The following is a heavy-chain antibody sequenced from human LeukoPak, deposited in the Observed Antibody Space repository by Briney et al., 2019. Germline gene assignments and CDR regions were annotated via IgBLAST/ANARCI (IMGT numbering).Heavy chain of an antibody. CDR3: AREGVGRDYYYYMDV. Sequence: SETLSLTCTVSGGSISSYYWSWIRQPAGKGLEWIGRIYTSGSTNYNPSLKSRFTMSVDTSKNQFSLKLSSVTAADTAVYYCAREGVGRDYYYYMDVWGKGTTVTVSS. CDR2: IYTSGST. CDR1: GGSISSYY. V-gene: IGHV4-4*07. J-gene: IGHJ6*03. D-gene: IGHD3-10*01.